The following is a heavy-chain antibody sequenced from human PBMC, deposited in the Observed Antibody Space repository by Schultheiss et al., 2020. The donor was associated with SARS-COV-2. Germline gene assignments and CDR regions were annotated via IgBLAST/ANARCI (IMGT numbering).Heavy chain of an antibody. J-gene: IGHJ1*01. CDR1: GDSVSSKSVA. Sequence: SQTLSLTCAISGDSVSSKSVAWNWIRQSPSRGLEWLGRTYYRSKWYNDYAISVKSRITINPDTSKNQFSLHLNSVTPEDTAVYYCARANDLNLQHWGQGTLVTVSS. CDR3: ARANDLNLQH. CDR2: TYYRSKWYN. V-gene: IGHV6-1*01.